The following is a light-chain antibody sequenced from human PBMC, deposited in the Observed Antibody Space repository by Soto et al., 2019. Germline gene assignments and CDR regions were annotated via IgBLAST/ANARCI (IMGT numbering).Light chain of an antibody. CDR1: SSDVGGYNY. V-gene: IGLV2-14*01. J-gene: IGLJ1*01. Sequence: QSALTQPASVSGSPGQSITISCTGTSSDVGGYNYVSWYQQHPGKAPKLIIYEVSNRPSGVSNRFSGSKSGNTASLTISGLQAEDEADYYCSSYTSSSTPYVFGTGTKLTVL. CDR3: SSYTSSSTPYV. CDR2: EVS.